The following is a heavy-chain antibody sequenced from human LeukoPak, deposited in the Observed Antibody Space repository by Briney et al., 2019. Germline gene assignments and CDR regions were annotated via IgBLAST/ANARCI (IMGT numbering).Heavy chain of an antibody. Sequence: GGSLRLSCAASGFSFSSYSMNWVRQAPGKGLEWVSLIYSGGRTYYADSVKGRFTISRDNSKNTLYLQMNSLRAEDTAVYYCARDRGFGELSLAYWGQGTLVTVSS. J-gene: IGHJ4*02. CDR2: IYSGGRT. CDR1: GFSFSSYS. V-gene: IGHV3-53*01. D-gene: IGHD3-10*01. CDR3: ARDRGFGELSLAY.